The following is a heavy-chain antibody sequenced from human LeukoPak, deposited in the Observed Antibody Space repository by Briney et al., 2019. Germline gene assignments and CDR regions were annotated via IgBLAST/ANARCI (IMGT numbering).Heavy chain of an antibody. CDR3: ARDLEEAHDAFDL. CDR2: ISSSGSTI. Sequence: PGGSLRLSCAASGFTFSSYEMNWARQAPGKGLEWVSYISSSGSTIYYADSVKGRFTISRDNAKNSLYLQMNSLRAEDTAVYYCARDLEEAHDAFDLWGLGTMVTVSA. CDR1: GFTFSSYE. V-gene: IGHV3-48*03. J-gene: IGHJ3*01.